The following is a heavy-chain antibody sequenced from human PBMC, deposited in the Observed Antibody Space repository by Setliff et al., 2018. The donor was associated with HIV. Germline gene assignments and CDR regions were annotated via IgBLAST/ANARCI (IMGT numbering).Heavy chain of an antibody. J-gene: IGHJ4*02. CDR3: ARDGGEY. CDR2: IKQDGSEK. V-gene: IGHV3-7*01. Sequence: LRLSCAASGFAFSGHQMSWVRQAPGKGLEWVAKIKQDGSEKYYGDSVQGRFTVSRDNAENSVYLQMNSLRAEDTAVYYCARDGGEYWGQGTLVTVSS. CDR1: GFAFSGHQ. D-gene: IGHD3-16*01.